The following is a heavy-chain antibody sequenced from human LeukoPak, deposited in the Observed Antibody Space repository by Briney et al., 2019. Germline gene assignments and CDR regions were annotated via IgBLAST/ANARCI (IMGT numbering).Heavy chain of an antibody. V-gene: IGHV3-30*18. CDR2: ISYDGSNK. D-gene: IGHD4-23*01. J-gene: IGHJ6*02. CDR1: GFTFSSYG. CDR3: AKAVGGFHYYGMDV. Sequence: GGSLRLSCAASGFTFSSYGMHWVRQAPGKGLEWVAVISYDGSNKYYADSVKGRFTISRDSSKNTLYLQMNSLRAEDTAVYYCAKAVGGFHYYGMDVWGQGTTVTVSS.